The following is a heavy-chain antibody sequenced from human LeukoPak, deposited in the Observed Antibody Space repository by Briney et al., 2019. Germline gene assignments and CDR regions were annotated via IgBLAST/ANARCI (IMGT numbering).Heavy chain of an antibody. CDR3: ATGYQMSIYYGMDV. CDR1: GYTFTSNY. J-gene: IGHJ6*02. Sequence: GASVKVSCKASGYTFTSNYIHWVRQAPGQGLEWMGMIYPRDGSTSYAQKFQGRVTVTRDTSTSTVHMELSGLRSEDTAVYYCATGYQMSIYYGMDVWGQGTTVTVSS. V-gene: IGHV1-46*01. CDR2: IYPRDGST. D-gene: IGHD2-2*01.